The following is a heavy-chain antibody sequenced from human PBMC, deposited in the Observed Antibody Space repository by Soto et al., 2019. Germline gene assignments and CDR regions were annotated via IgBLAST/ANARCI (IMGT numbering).Heavy chain of an antibody. CDR3: AHTSPRVRHYYGSGSYVPDTALRSIYYYYYGMDV. J-gene: IGHJ6*02. Sequence: SGSYAGEPTQTLTLTCTFSGFSLSTSGVGVGWIRQPPGKALEWLALIYWNDDKRYSPSLKSRLTITKDTSKNQVVLTMTNMDPVDTVTYYCAHTSPRVRHYYGSGSYVPDTALRSIYYYYYGMDVWGQGTTVPSP. V-gene: IGHV2-5*01. CDR2: IYWNDDK. D-gene: IGHD3-10*01. CDR1: GFSLSTSGVG.